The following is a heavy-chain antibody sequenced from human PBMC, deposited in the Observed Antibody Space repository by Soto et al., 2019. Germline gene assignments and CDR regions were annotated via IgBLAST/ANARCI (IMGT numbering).Heavy chain of an antibody. CDR3: ASVRAYGDYDSALDY. J-gene: IGHJ4*02. CDR2: IIPIFGTA. V-gene: IGHV1-69*13. Sequence: SVKVSCKASGGTFSSYAISWVRQAPGQGLEWMGGIIPIFGTANYAQKFQGRVTITADEPTSTAYMELSSLRSEDTAVYYCASVRAYGDYDSALDYWGQGTLVTVSS. CDR1: GGTFSSYA. D-gene: IGHD4-17*01.